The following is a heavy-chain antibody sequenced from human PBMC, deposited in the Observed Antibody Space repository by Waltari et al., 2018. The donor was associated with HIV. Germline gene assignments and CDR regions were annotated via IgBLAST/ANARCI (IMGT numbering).Heavy chain of an antibody. CDR3: ARDRSSSWYGKDYYYFGMDV. V-gene: IGHV3-33*01. CDR2: IWYDGSNK. Sequence: PGRSLRLSCAGAGFTFSRYGMHWVRQAPGKGLEWVALIWYDGSNKYYADSVKGRFAISRDNSKNTVYLQMNSLRAEDTAVYYCARDRSSSWYGKDYYYFGMDVWGQGTT. CDR1: GFTFSRYG. J-gene: IGHJ6*02. D-gene: IGHD6-13*01.